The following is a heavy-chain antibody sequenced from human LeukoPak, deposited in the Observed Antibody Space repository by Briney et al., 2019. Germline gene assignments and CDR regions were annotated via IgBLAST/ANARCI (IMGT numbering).Heavy chain of an antibody. CDR3: ARGGGSGSYYNPYYFDY. J-gene: IGHJ4*02. CDR2: IWYDGSNK. V-gene: IGHV3-33*01. D-gene: IGHD3-10*01. CDR1: GFTFSSYG. Sequence: GGSLRLSCAASGFTFSSYGMHWVRQAPGKGLEWVAVIWYDGSNKYYADPVKGRFTISRDNSKNTLYLQMNSLRAEDTAAYYCARGGGSGSYYNPYYFDYWGQGTLVTVSS.